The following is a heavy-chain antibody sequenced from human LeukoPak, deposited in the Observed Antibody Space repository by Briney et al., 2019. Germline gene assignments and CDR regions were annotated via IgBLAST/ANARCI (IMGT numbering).Heavy chain of an antibody. J-gene: IGHJ4*02. CDR3: ARYYYDSTTRAYYFDY. CDR2: ISASGGST. Sequence: QPGGSLRLSCAASGFTFSTYAMSWVRQAPGKGLEWASAISASGGSTNYADSVKGRFTISRDNSKNTLYLLMDSLRAEDTAVYYCARYYYDSTTRAYYFDYWGQGTLVTVSS. D-gene: IGHD3-22*01. CDR1: GFTFSTYA. V-gene: IGHV3-23*01.